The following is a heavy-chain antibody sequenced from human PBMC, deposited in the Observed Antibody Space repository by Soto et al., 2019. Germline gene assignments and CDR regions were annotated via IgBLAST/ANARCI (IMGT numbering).Heavy chain of an antibody. CDR3: ASTSSLCGSGGSCSYYYYXYGMDV. CDR2: IIPIFGTA. Sequence: SVKVSCKASGGTFSSYAISWVRQAPGQRLEWMGGIIPIFGTANYAQKFQGRVTITADESTSTAYMELSSLRSEDTAVYYCASTSSLCGSGGSCSYYYYXYGMDVWG. J-gene: IGHJ6*02. D-gene: IGHD2-15*01. V-gene: IGHV1-69*13. CDR1: GGTFSSYA.